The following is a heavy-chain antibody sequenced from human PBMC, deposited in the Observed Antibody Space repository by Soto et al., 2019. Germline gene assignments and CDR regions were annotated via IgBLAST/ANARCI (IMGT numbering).Heavy chain of an antibody. D-gene: IGHD3-22*01. J-gene: IGHJ4*02. CDR3: AGHTYYYDSSGYSVY. CDR1: GYTFTSYG. CDR2: ISAYNGNT. V-gene: IGHV1-18*01. Sequence: ASVKVSCKXSGYTFTSYGISWVRQAPGQGLEWMGWISAYNGNTNYAQKLQGRVTMTTDTSTSTAYMELRSLRSDDTAVYYCAGHTYYYDSSGYSVYWGQGTLVTVSS.